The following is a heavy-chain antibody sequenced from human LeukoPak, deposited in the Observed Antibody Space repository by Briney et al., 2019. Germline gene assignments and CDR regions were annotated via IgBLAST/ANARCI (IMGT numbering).Heavy chain of an antibody. CDR3: VRVEDWGAAGNRMDY. CDR2: IPSSSTSI. D-gene: IGHD6-13*01. Sequence: PGGSLRLSCAASGFAFTSYTMSWVRQAPGKGLEWVSSIPSSSTSIYYADSLRGRFTVSRDNAKNSLYLQMNSLRAVDTAVYSCVRVEDWGAAGNRMDYWGQGTLVTVSS. J-gene: IGHJ4*02. CDR1: GFAFTSYT. V-gene: IGHV3-21*01.